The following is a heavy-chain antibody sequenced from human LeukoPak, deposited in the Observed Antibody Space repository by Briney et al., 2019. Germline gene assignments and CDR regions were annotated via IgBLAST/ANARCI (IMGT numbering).Heavy chain of an antibody. J-gene: IGHJ4*02. CDR2: VYNSGTI. D-gene: IGHD6-19*01. V-gene: IGHV4-59*01. CDR3: ARGWYSSGWYTLVS. CDR1: GDSFSRYY. Sequence: SETLSLTCTVSGDSFSRYYWNWIRQLPGKRLGWIGCVYNSGTITFNPSLRSRAAISIDTPKDQFSLQLSSVTAADTVVYYCARGWYSSGWYTLVSWGQGALVTVSS.